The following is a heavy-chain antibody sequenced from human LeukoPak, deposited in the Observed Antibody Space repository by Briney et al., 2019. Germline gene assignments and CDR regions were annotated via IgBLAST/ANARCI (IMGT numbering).Heavy chain of an antibody. CDR1: GGSISSYY. V-gene: IGHV4-59*01. J-gene: IGHJ5*02. CDR3: ARDRRRIAAAATGWFDP. D-gene: IGHD6-13*01. Sequence: SETLSLTCTVSGGSISSYYWSWIRQPPGKGLEWIGYIYYSGSTNYNPSLKSRVTISVDTSKNQFSLKLSSVTAADTAVYYCARDRRRIAAAATGWFDPWGQGTLVTVSS. CDR2: IYYSGST.